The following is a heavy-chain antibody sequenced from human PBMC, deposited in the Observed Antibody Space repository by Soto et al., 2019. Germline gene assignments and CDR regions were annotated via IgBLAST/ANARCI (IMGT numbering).Heavy chain of an antibody. V-gene: IGHV1-46*01. CDR2: INPSGGST. J-gene: IGHJ5*02. D-gene: IGHD3-10*01. CDR1: RNTFTSDC. Sequence: ASAKDSSKASRNTFTSDCMHLVRRVPVQWLEWMGIINPSGGSTRDAQKFQGRVSIARDTSTSTVYMELSSVRSEDTDVYYCARGRITMVRGAIIKWCETWGQGSLV. CDR3: ARGRITMVRGAIIKWCET.